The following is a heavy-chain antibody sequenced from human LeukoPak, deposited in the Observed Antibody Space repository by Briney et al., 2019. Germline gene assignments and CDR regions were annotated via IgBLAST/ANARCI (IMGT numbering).Heavy chain of an antibody. D-gene: IGHD5-12*01. CDR2: ISTSSSYI. Sequence: GGALRLSCAASGFTFSSYGMSWVRQAPGKGLEWVSSISTSSSYIYYADSVKGRFTISRDNAKNSLYLQMNSLRAEDTAVYYCARVGLDRRGYSGYEAFDYWGQGTLVTVSS. J-gene: IGHJ4*02. CDR3: ARVGLDRRGYSGYEAFDY. CDR1: GFTFSSYG. V-gene: IGHV3-21*01.